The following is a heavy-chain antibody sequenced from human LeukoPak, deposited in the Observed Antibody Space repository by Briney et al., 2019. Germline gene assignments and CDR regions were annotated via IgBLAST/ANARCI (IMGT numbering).Heavy chain of an antibody. J-gene: IGHJ6*02. CDR3: AKGQTTYYYGSGASATDYGMDV. V-gene: IGHV3-30*04. CDR1: GFTFSSYA. Sequence: GGSLRLSCAASGFTFSSYAMHWVRQAPGKGLEWVAVISYDGSNKYYADSVKGRFTISRDNSKNTLYLQMNSLRAEDTAVYYCAKGQTTYYYGSGASATDYGMDVWGQGITVTVSS. D-gene: IGHD3-10*01. CDR2: ISYDGSNK.